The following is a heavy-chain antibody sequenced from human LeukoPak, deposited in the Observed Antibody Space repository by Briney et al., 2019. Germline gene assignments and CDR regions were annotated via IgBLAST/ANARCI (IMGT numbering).Heavy chain of an antibody. Sequence: GGSLRLSCAASGFAFSGSAMHWVRQASGNGLEWVGRIRSKADSYATAYAASVKGRFTISRDDSKNTAYLQMNSLKTEDTAVYYCARHVYDSGGFYSGMDVWGQGTLVTVSS. CDR1: GFAFSGSA. D-gene: IGHD3-22*01. V-gene: IGHV3-73*01. J-gene: IGHJ6*02. CDR3: ARHVYDSGGFYSGMDV. CDR2: IRSKADSYAT.